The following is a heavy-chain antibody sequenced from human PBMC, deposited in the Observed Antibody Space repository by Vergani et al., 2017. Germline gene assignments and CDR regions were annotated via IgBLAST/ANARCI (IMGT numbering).Heavy chain of an antibody. Sequence: EVQLLESGGGLVQPGGSLRLSCAASGFTFSSYAMSWVRQAPGRGLAWVSSISGTGLSTYYADSVKGRFSISRDNSKNTVFLQMHSLRAEDTAIYYCVKEKIDLGSYFFDSWGHGILVTVSS. V-gene: IGHV3-23*01. CDR2: ISGTGLST. CDR1: GFTFSSYA. J-gene: IGHJ4*01. CDR3: VKEKIDLGSYFFDS. D-gene: IGHD2/OR15-2a*01.